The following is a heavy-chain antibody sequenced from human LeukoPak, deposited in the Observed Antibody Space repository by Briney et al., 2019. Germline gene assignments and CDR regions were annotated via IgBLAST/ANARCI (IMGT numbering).Heavy chain of an antibody. V-gene: IGHV1-2*02. CDR3: ARWLPTNYFDY. J-gene: IGHJ4*02. D-gene: IGHD5-12*01. Sequence: ASVKVSCKASGYTFTDYYIHWVRQAPGQGLEWMGWINPISGGTNFPQKFQGRVSMTWDTSISTAYMQLNTLTSDDTAVYYCARWLPTNYFDYWGQGTLVTVSS. CDR2: INPISGGT. CDR1: GYTFTDYY.